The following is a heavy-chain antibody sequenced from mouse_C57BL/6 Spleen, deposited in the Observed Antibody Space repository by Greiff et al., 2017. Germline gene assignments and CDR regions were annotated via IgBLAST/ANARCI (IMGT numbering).Heavy chain of an antibody. Sequence: EVQRVESGGGLVKPGGSLKLSCAASGFTFSSYAMSWVRQTPEKRLEWVATISDGGSYTYYPDNVKGRFTISRDNAKNNLYLQMSHLKSEDTAMYYCARERAYFDYWGQGTTLTVSS. CDR2: ISDGGSYT. D-gene: IGHD3-3*01. CDR3: ARERAYFDY. V-gene: IGHV5-4*01. CDR1: GFTFSSYA. J-gene: IGHJ2*01.